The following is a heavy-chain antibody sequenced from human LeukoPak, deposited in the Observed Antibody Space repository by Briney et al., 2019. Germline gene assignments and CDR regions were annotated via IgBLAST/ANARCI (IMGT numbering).Heavy chain of an antibody. CDR3: ARRRSHLEWLFADYYYYGMDV. CDR2: MNPNSGNT. CDR1: GYTFTSYD. J-gene: IGHJ6*02. V-gene: IGHV1-8*01. Sequence: GASVKVSCKASGYTFTSYDINWVRQATGQGLEWMGWMNPNSGNTGYAQKFQGRVTMTRNTSISTAYMELSSLRSEDTAVYYCARRRSHLEWLFADYYYYGMDVWGQGTTVTVSS. D-gene: IGHD3-3*01.